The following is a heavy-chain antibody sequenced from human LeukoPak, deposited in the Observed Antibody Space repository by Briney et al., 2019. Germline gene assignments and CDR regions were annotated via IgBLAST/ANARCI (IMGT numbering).Heavy chain of an antibody. CDR2: INPNSGGT. Sequence: RASVKVSCKASGYTFTGYYMHWVRQAPGQGLEWMGWINPNSGGTNYAQKFQGRVTMTMDTSISTAYMELSRLRSDDTAVYYCARRGGYSGSWYSSYYYYMDVWGKGTTVTVSS. CDR1: GYTFTGYY. D-gene: IGHD6-13*01. J-gene: IGHJ6*03. V-gene: IGHV1-2*02. CDR3: ARRGGYSGSWYSSYYYYMDV.